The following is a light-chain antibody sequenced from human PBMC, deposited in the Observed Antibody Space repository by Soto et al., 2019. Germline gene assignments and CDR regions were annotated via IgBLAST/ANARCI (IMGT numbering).Light chain of an antibody. J-gene: IGKJ1*01. CDR3: QQYESSPRT. CDR1: QSVGGP. V-gene: IGKV3-20*01. CDR2: HTS. Sequence: ETVLTQSPAPLSFSSGDRATLSFRASQSVGGPLAWYQQRPGQAPRLLVYHTSNRATGIPDRFSASGSGTDFTLTISRLEPEDFAAYYCQQYESSPRTFGQGTKVDIK.